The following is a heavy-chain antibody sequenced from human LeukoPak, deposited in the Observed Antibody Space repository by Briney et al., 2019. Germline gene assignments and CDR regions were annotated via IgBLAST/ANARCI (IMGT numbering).Heavy chain of an antibody. Sequence: GGSLRLSCAASGFTFSSYWMNWVRQAPGKGLQWVSSIGTSNNYIYYTDSVKGRFTISRDNAKNSLYLQMNSLRDEDTAVYYCAKEWGVDYGLRYWGQGTLVTVSS. J-gene: IGHJ4*02. CDR3: AKEWGVDYGLRY. CDR1: GFTFSSYW. V-gene: IGHV3-21*04. CDR2: IGTSNNYI. D-gene: IGHD4-17*01.